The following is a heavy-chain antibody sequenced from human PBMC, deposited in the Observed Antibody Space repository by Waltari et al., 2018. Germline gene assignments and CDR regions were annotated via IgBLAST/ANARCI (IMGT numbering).Heavy chain of an antibody. D-gene: IGHD2-2*01. J-gene: IGHJ4*02. CDR3: AKSRGFEY. CDR2: INYDGSQK. CDR1: GFTFSRYW. V-gene: IGHV3-7*01. Sequence: DVQLVESGGGLVQPGGSLRLSCGASGFTFSRYWMSWVRQTPGKGLQWVANINYDGSQKYYVDSVKGRFTISRDNAKNSVYPQMNSLRVEDTAVYYCAKSRGFEYWGQGALITVSS.